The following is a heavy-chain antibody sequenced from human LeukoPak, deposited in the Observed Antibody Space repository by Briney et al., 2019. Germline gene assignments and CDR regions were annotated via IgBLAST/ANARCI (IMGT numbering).Heavy chain of an antibody. CDR2: IWYDGSNK. D-gene: IGHD3-9*01. V-gene: IGHV3-33*01. CDR1: GFTFSSYG. J-gene: IGHJ4*02. CDR3: ATDYDILTGENFDY. Sequence: RPGGSLRLSCAASGFTFSSYGMHWVSQAPGKGLEWVAVIWYDGSNKYYADSVKGRFTISRDNSKNTLNLQMNSLRAEDTAVYYCATDYDILTGENFDYSGQGTLVTVSS.